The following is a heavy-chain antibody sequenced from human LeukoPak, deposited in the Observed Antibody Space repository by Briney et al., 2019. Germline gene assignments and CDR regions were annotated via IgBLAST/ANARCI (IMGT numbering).Heavy chain of an antibody. Sequence: SETLSLTCAVSGGSISTFYWSWIRQPAGKGLEWIGRMSTSGNTDYNPSLKSRVTMSLDTSKNQFSLKVSSVTAADTAVYYCARVFDSGSQAYFYYMDVWGKGTTVTIFS. CDR1: GGSISTFY. CDR2: MSTSGNT. CDR3: ARVFDSGSQAYFYYMDV. D-gene: IGHD3-10*01. J-gene: IGHJ6*03. V-gene: IGHV4-4*07.